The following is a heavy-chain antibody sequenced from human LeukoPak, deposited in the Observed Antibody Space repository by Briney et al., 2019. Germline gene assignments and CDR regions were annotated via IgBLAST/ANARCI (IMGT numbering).Heavy chain of an antibody. D-gene: IGHD1-26*01. V-gene: IGHV1-18*01. CDR2: ISAYNGNT. J-gene: IGHJ6*02. CDR3: ARDQGWELPEYYYYYGMDV. Sequence: ASVKVSCKASGYTFTSYGISWVRQAPGQGLEWMGWISAYNGNTNYAQKLQGRVTMTTDTSTSTAYMELRSLRSDDTAVYYCARDQGWELPEYYYYYGMDVWDQGTTVTVSS. CDR1: GYTFTSYG.